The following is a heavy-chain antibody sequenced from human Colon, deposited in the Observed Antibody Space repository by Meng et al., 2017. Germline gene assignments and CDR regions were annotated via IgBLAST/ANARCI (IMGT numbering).Heavy chain of an antibody. J-gene: IGHJ4*01. D-gene: IGHD3-10*01. V-gene: IGHV3-23*01. CDR1: GVIFCNYA. CDR3: AKQRGVTTVRGIDD. CDR2: ISVAGRST. Sequence: GGSLRPSCAAAGVIFCNYAMSWVRQAPGKGLEWISCISVAGRSTYFADSVKGRFTISRDISDKTVYLEMNSLRAGDTAIYYCAKQRGVTTVRGIDDWGQGGLVTVSS.